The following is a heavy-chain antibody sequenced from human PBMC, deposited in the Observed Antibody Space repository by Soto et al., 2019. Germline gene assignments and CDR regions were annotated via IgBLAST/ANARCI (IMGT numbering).Heavy chain of an antibody. J-gene: IGHJ5*02. D-gene: IGHD6-19*01. Sequence: ASVMVSCKVSGYTLTELSMHWVRQAPGKGLEWMGGFDPEDGETIYAQKFQGRVTMTEDTSTDTAYMELSSLRSEDTAVYYCATSGSGWYGGGTWFDPWGQGTLVTVSS. CDR1: GYTLTELS. CDR3: ATSGSGWYGGGTWFDP. CDR2: FDPEDGET. V-gene: IGHV1-24*01.